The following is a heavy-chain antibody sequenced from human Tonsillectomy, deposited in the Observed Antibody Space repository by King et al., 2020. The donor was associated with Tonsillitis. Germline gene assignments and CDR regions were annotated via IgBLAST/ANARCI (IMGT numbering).Heavy chain of an antibody. CDR1: GFTFSSYG. D-gene: IGHD6-19*01. J-gene: IGHJ4*02. V-gene: IGHV3-30*18. CDR2: ISYDGSNK. Sequence: QLVQSGGGVVQPGRSLRLSCAASGFTFSSYGMHWVRQAPGKGLEWVAVISYDGSNKYYAESVKGRFTISRDNSKNTLYLQMNSLRAEDTAVYYCAKDARGWLVYYFDYWGQGTLVTVSS. CDR3: AKDARGWLVYYFDY.